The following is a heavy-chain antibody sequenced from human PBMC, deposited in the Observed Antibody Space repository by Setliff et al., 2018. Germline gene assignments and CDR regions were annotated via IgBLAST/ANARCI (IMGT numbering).Heavy chain of an antibody. CDR2: ISGHTGNT. V-gene: IGHV1-18*01. CDR3: ARINFYVSSGYYYAPDF. J-gene: IGHJ4*02. Sequence: ASVKVSCKASGYTFTDYGITWVRQAPGQGLEWMGWISGHTGNTYYAHRFQGRVTMTTDTSATTAYMELKNLRSDDTAVYYCARINFYVSSGYYYAPDFWGQGTLVTVS. D-gene: IGHD3-22*01. CDR1: GYTFTDYG.